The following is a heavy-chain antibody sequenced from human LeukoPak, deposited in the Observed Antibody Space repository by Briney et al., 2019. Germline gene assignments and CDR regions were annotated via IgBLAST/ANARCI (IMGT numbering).Heavy chain of an antibody. CDR3: ARDNPLPFLAYCGGDCYSPCNFDY. CDR2: IGTAGDT. CDR1: GFTFSSYD. V-gene: IGHV3-13*01. Sequence: GGSLRLSCAASGFTFSSYDMHWVRHATGKGLEWVSAIGTAGDTYYPGSVKGRFTISRENAKNSLYLQMNSLRAGDTAVYYCARDNPLPFLAYCGGDCYSPCNFDYWGQGTLVTVSS. J-gene: IGHJ4*02. D-gene: IGHD2-21*02.